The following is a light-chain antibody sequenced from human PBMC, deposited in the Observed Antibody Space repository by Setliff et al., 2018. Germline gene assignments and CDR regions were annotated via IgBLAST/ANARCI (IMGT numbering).Light chain of an antibody. CDR3: QSYDSSLSGAV. CDR1: SSNIGASND. J-gene: IGLJ2*01. Sequence: QSVLTQPPSVSGAPGQRVTISCTGSSSNIGASNDVHWYQQVPGAVPKLLIYDNNNRPSGVPDRFSGSKSGTSASLAITGLQAKDEADYYCQSYDSSLSGAVFGGGTKGTVL. CDR2: DNN. V-gene: IGLV1-40*01.